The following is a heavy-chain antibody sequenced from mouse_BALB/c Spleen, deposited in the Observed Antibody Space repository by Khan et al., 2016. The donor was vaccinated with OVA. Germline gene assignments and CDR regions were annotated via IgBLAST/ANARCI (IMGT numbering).Heavy chain of an antibody. D-gene: IGHD1-1*01. V-gene: IGHV6-6*02. CDR2: IRLKSNNYAT. Sequence: EVQLVESGGGLVQPGGSMKLSCVASGFTFSNYWMNWVRQSPEKGLEWVAEIRLKSNNYATHYAESVKGRFTISRDDSKSSVYLQMNNLRAEDTGIYFCTRGYYGSSLFAYWGQGTLVTVSA. CDR1: GFTFSNYW. CDR3: TRGYYGSSLFAY. J-gene: IGHJ3*01.